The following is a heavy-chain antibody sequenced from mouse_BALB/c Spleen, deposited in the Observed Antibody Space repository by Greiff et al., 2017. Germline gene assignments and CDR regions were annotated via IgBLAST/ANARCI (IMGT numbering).Heavy chain of an antibody. CDR1: GFTFSSFG. CDR3: AKWLLHAMDY. D-gene: IGHD2-3*01. V-gene: IGHV5-17*02. Sequence: EVKLVESGGGLVQPGGSRKLSCAASGFTFSSFGMHWVRQAPEKGLEWVAYISSGSSNIYYADTVKGRFTISRDNPKNTLFLQMTSLRSEDTAMYYCAKWLLHAMDYWGQGTSVTVSS. J-gene: IGHJ4*01. CDR2: ISSGSSNI.